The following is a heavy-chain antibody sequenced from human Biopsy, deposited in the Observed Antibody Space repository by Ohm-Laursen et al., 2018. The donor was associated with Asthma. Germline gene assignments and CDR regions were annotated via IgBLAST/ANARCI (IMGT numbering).Heavy chain of an antibody. CDR3: AKDVFPGWELRRGPDY. Sequence: SLRLSCSAFGFTFSNYGMYWVRQAPGKGLDWVAVISFDGSNKNYTDSVKGRFTISRDNSRNTLHLQMNSLRAEDTAVYYCAKDVFPGWELRRGPDYWGQGTLVTVSS. D-gene: IGHD4-23*01. CDR1: GFTFSNYG. CDR2: ISFDGSNK. V-gene: IGHV3-30*18. J-gene: IGHJ4*02.